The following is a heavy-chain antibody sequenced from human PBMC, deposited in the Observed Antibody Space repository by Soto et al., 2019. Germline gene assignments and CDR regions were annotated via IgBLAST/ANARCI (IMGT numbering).Heavy chain of an antibody. CDR3: ARQTPDYDFWSGSLDGMDV. D-gene: IGHD3-3*01. CDR2: INHSGST. J-gene: IGHJ6*02. Sequence: PSETLSLTCAVYGGSFSGYYWSWIRQPPGKGLEWIGEINHSGSTNYNPSLKSRVTISVDTSKNQFSLKLSSVTAADTAVYYCARQTPDYDFWSGSLDGMDVWGQGTTVTVSS. V-gene: IGHV4-34*01. CDR1: GGSFSGYY.